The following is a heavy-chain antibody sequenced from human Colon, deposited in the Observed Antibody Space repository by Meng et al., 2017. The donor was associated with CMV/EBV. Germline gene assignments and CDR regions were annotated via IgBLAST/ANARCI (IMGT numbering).Heavy chain of an antibody. CDR2: IRTDGSNQ. V-gene: IGHV3-30*02. Sequence: GGSLRLSCAASGFTFSSYSMNWVRQAPGKGLEWVTFIRTDGSNQYYADSVKGRFTISRDNSKNTLYVQMNSLRAEDTALYYCARDGVRGLDYWGQGTLVTVSS. CDR1: GFTFSSYS. D-gene: IGHD3-10*01. CDR3: ARDGVRGLDY. J-gene: IGHJ4*02.